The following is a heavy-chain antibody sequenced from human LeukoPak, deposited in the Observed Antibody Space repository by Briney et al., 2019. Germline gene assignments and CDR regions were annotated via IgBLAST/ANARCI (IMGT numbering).Heavy chain of an antibody. CDR1: GSSFTSYW. J-gene: IGHJ4*02. CDR3: ARTYYYDSSGYPLGY. D-gene: IGHD3-22*01. Sequence: GASLKISCKGSGSSFTSYWIGWVRQMPGKGLEWMGIIYPGDSDTRYSPSFQGQVTISADKSISTAYLQWSSLKASDTAMYYCARTYYYDSSGYPLGYWGQGTLVTVSS. CDR2: IYPGDSDT. V-gene: IGHV5-51*01.